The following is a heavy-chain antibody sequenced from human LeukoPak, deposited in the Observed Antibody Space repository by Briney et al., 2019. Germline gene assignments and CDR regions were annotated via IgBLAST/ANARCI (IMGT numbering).Heavy chain of an antibody. D-gene: IGHD1-26*01. CDR2: IYYSGST. Sequence: SETLSLTCTVSGGSISSYYWSWIRQPPGKGLEWIGYIYYSGSTNYNPSLKSRVTISVDTSKNQFSLKLSSVTAADTAVYYCARVSGDYSGIDYWGQGNLVTVSS. V-gene: IGHV4-59*01. CDR3: ARVSGDYSGIDY. CDR1: GGSISSYY. J-gene: IGHJ4*02.